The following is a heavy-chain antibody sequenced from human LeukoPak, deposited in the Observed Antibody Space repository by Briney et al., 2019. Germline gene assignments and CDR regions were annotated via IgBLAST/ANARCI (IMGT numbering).Heavy chain of an antibody. CDR1: GGSISSSSYY. Sequence: SETLSLTCTVSGGSISSSSYYWGWIRQPPGKGLEWIGSIYYSGSTYYNPSLKSRVTISVDTSKNQFSLKLSSVTAADTAVYYCARDGGLWFGESRIAFDIWGQGTMVTVSS. CDR3: ARDGGLWFGESRIAFDI. D-gene: IGHD3-10*01. CDR2: IYYSGST. V-gene: IGHV4-39*07. J-gene: IGHJ3*02.